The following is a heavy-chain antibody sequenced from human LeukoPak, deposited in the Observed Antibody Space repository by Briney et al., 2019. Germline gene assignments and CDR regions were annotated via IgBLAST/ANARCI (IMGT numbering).Heavy chain of an antibody. J-gene: IGHJ4*02. CDR1: GFTVSNSY. CDR2: IYSAGAT. Sequence: PGGSLRLSCAASGFTVSNSYMTWVRQAPGKGLEWLSVIYSAGATYYADSVKGRFTISRDNSKNTLYLQMNSLRAEDTAVYYCAKSRVGATPSFDYWGQGTLVTVSS. V-gene: IGHV3-66*01. D-gene: IGHD1-26*01. CDR3: AKSRVGATPSFDY.